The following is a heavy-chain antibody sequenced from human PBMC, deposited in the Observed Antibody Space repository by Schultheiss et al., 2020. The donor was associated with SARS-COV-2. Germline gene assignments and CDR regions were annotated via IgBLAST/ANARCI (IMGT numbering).Heavy chain of an antibody. V-gene: IGHV1-18*01. CDR1: GGTFSSYA. CDR3: ARWSPIAVAAIGFDY. CDR2: ISAYNGNT. J-gene: IGHJ4*02. Sequence: ASVKVSCKASGGTFSSYAISWVRQAPGQGLEWMGYISAYNGNTNYAQKFQGRVTMTTDTSTSTAYMELSSLRSEDTAVYYCARWSPIAVAAIGFDYWGQGTLVTVSS. D-gene: IGHD6-19*01.